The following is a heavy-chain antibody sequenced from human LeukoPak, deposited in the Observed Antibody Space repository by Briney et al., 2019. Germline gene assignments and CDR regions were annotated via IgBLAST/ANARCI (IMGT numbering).Heavy chain of an antibody. D-gene: IGHD6-13*01. CDR1: GGSISSSSYY. CDR3: ARDGAAAAADYFDY. J-gene: IGHJ4*02. V-gene: IGHV4-39*07. Sequence: SETLSLTCTVSGGSISSSSYYWGWIRQPPGKGLEWIGSIYYSGSTYYNPSLKSRVTISVDTSQNQFSLKLSSVTAADTAVYYCARDGAAAAADYFDYWGQGTLVTVSS. CDR2: IYYSGST.